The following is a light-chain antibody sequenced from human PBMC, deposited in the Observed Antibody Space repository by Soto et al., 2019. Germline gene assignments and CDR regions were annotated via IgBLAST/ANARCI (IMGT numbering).Light chain of an antibody. CDR2: EGS. Sequence: QSALTQPASVSGSPGQSITISCTGTSSDVGSYNLVSWYQQHPGKAPELMIYEGSKRPSGVSNRFSGSKSGNTASLTISGLQAEDEADYYCCSYAGSSGYGFGTGTKVTVL. CDR3: CSYAGSSGYG. V-gene: IGLV2-23*01. J-gene: IGLJ1*01. CDR1: SSDVGSYNL.